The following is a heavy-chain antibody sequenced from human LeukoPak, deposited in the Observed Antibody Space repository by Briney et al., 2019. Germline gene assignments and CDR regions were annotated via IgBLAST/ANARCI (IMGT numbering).Heavy chain of an antibody. D-gene: IGHD2-15*01. CDR1: GGSISSGSYY. J-gene: IGHJ5*02. Sequence: PSQTLSLTCTVSGGSISSGSYYWSWIRQLAGKGLEWIGRIYTSGSTNYNPSLKSRVTISVDTSKNQFSLKLSSVTAADTAVYYCARAPKELLLNWFDPWGQGTLVTVSS. V-gene: IGHV4-61*02. CDR2: IYTSGST. CDR3: ARAPKELLLNWFDP.